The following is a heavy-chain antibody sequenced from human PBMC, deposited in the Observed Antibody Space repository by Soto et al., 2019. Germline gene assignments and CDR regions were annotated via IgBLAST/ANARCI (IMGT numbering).Heavy chain of an antibody. D-gene: IGHD3-22*01. Sequence: GGSLRLSCAASVFTFSTYAMSWVRLAPGKGLEWVSTIDDSGYSTYYADSVKGRFTISRDNSKNTLYLQMSSLRADDTAVYYCAREGSDYYDSSGYRGPDYWGRATLVTVSS. V-gene: IGHV3-23*01. CDR3: AREGSDYYDSSGYRGPDY. CDR1: VFTFSTYA. J-gene: IGHJ4*02. CDR2: IDDSGYST.